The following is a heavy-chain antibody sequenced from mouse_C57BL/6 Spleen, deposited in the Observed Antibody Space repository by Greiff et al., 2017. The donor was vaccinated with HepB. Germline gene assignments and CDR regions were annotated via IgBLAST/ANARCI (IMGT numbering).Heavy chain of an antibody. D-gene: IGHD2-5*01. J-gene: IGHJ2*01. CDR1: GFTFSSYT. V-gene: IGHV5-9*01. CDR3: ARHFSYSNYFYY. CDR2: ISGGGGNT. Sequence: EVKLVESGGGLVKPGASLKLSCAASGFTFSSYTMSWVRQTPEKRLEWVATISGGGGNTYYPDSVKGRFTISRDNATNTLYLQMSSLRSEDTALYYCARHFSYSNYFYYWGQGTTLTVAS.